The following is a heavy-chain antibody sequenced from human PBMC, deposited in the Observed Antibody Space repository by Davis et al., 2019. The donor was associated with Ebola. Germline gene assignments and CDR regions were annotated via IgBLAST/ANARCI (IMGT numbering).Heavy chain of an antibody. J-gene: IGHJ5*02. D-gene: IGHD2-2*01. CDR3: ARRAYCSSTSCYWRTRRLNLPTTTKNWFDP. CDR2: MNPNSGNT. V-gene: IGHV1-8*01. Sequence: ASVKVSCKASGYTFTSYDINWVRQATGQGLEWMGWMNPNSGNTGYAQKFQGRVTMTRNTSISTAYMELSSLRSEDTAVYYCARRAYCSSTSCYWRTRRLNLPTTTKNWFDPWGQGTLVTISS. CDR1: GYTFTSYD.